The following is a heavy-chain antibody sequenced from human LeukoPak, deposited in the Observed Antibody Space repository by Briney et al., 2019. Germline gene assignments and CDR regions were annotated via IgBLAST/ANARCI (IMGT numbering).Heavy chain of an antibody. V-gene: IGHV3-48*03. D-gene: IGHD6-19*01. CDR1: GFTFSSYE. CDR2: ISTSGSTV. Sequence: GGSLRLSCAASGFTFSSYEMNWVRQAPGKGLEWISYISTSGSTVYYVDSVKGRFTISRDNAKNSLYLHMSSLRPEDTAVYYCARLAVAGVLYFDNWGQGTLVTVSS. J-gene: IGHJ4*02. CDR3: ARLAVAGVLYFDN.